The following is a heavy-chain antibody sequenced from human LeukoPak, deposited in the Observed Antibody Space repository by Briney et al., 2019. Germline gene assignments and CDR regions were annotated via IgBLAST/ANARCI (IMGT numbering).Heavy chain of an antibody. D-gene: IGHD1-7*01. CDR2: ISSSSSYI. CDR1: GFTFSSYS. Sequence: PGGSLRLSCAASGFTFSSYSMNWVRQAPGKGLEWVSSISSSSSYIYYADSVKGRFTISRDNAKNSLYLQMNSLRAEDTAVYYCARGPFGTFAVDYWDQGTLVTVSS. CDR3: ARGPFGTFAVDY. J-gene: IGHJ4*02. V-gene: IGHV3-21*01.